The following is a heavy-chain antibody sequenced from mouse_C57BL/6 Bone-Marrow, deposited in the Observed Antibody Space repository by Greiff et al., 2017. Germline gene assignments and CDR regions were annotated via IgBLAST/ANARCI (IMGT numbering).Heavy chain of an antibody. CDR2: LSYDGSN. D-gene: IGHD2-1*01. CDR1: GYSITSGYY. CDR3: ARDLLWGAY. V-gene: IGHV3-6*01. J-gene: IGHJ3*01. Sequence: EVQLQQSGPGLVKPSQSLSLTCSVTGYSITSGYYWNWIRQFPGNKLEWMGYLSYDGSNNYNPSLKNRISITRDTSKNQFFLKLNSVTTEDTATYYCARDLLWGAYWGQGTLVTVSA.